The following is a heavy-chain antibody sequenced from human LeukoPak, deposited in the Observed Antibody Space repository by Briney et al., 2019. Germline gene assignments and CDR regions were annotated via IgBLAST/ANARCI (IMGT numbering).Heavy chain of an antibody. Sequence: SETLSLTCTVSGGCISSNYWSWIRQPPGKGLEWIGYIYYSRSTNYNPTLKSRVTISVDTSKNQFSLKLSSVTAADTAVYYCARAESGYYGYYYYYMDVWGKGTTVTVSS. CDR1: GGCISSNY. D-gene: IGHD3-3*01. J-gene: IGHJ6*03. CDR3: ARAESGYYGYYYYYMDV. V-gene: IGHV4-59*01. CDR2: IYYSRST.